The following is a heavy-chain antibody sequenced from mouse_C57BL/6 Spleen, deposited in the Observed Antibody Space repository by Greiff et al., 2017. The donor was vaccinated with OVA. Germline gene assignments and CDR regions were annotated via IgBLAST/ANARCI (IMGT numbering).Heavy chain of an antibody. CDR2: INPNNGGT. J-gene: IGHJ4*01. CDR1: GYTFTDYY. V-gene: IGHV1-26*01. Sequence: EVQLQQSGPELVKPGASVKISCKASGYTFTDYYMNWVKQSHGKSLEWIGDINPNNGGTSYNQKFKGKATLTVDKSSSTAYMELRSLTSEDSAVYYCARGYYDYRYYAMDYWGQGTSVTVSS. D-gene: IGHD2-4*01. CDR3: ARGYYDYRYYAMDY.